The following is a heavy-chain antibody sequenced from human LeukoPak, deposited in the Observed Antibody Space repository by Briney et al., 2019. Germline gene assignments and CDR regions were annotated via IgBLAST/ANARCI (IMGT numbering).Heavy chain of an antibody. J-gene: IGHJ5*02. V-gene: IGHV4-4*02. CDR2: IYNSGST. Sequence: SESLSLTCAASGGSISSSNRWCGGRPPPGERVEWIGIIYNSGSTNHNPSRKSRVTISVDKAKNQFSRKLSYVNAADTAVYYCAGGHYSSSWYGVSAESNWFDPWGQGTLVTVSS. CDR3: AGGHYSSSWYGVSAESNWFDP. CDR1: GGSISSSNR. D-gene: IGHD6-13*01.